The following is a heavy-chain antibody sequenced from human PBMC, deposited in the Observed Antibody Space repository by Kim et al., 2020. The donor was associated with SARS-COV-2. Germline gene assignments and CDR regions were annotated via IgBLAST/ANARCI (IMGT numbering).Heavy chain of an antibody. V-gene: IGHV3-30*18. CDR1: GFTFSSYG. D-gene: IGHD6-13*01. CDR2: ISYDGSNK. Sequence: GGSLRLSCAASGFTFSSYGMHWVRQAPGKGLEWVAVISYDGSNKYYADSVKGRFTISRDNSKNTLYLQMNSLRAEDTAVYYCAKDLRRLYSSTPTGFDP. J-gene: IGHJ5*02. CDR3: AKDLRRLYSSTPTGFDP.